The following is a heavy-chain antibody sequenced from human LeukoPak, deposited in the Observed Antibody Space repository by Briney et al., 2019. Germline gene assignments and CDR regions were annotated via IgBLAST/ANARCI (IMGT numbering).Heavy chain of an antibody. Sequence: ASVKVSCKASGYTFTSYGISWVRQAPGQGLEWMGWISAYNGNTNYAQKFQGRVTITADESTSTAYMELSSLRSEDTAVYYCARGPLEGPGEVIVATISYFDYWGQGTLVTVSS. J-gene: IGHJ4*02. D-gene: IGHD5-12*01. CDR2: ISAYNGNT. V-gene: IGHV1-18*01. CDR1: GYTFTSYG. CDR3: ARGPLEGPGEVIVATISYFDY.